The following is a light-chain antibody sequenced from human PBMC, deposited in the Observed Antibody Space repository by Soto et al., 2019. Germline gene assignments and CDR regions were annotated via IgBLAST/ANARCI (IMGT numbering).Light chain of an antibody. CDR2: DAS. CDR3: QQYNSYSGT. J-gene: IGKJ1*01. Sequence: DIQMTQSPSTLSASVGDRVTSTCRASQRISSWLAWYQQKPGKAPKLLIYDASSLESGVPSRFSGSGSGTEFTLTISSLQPDDFATYYCQQYNSYSGTFGQGTKM. V-gene: IGKV1-5*01. CDR1: QRISSW.